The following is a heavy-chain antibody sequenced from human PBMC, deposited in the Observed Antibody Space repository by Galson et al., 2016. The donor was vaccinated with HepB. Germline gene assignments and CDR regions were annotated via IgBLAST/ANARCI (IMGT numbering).Heavy chain of an antibody. CDR2: ISSSGTVL. J-gene: IGHJ6*02. D-gene: IGHD5-18*01. V-gene: IGHV3-11*01. CDR3: AREPDTSSKVDG. CDR1: GFSFSDHY. Sequence: SLRLSCAASGFSFSDHYMSWIRQAPGKGLESIAYISSSGTVLYYAASAQGRFTISRDNAKKSLYLQMNSLRADDTGVYYCAREPDTSSKVDGWGHGTTVTVSS.